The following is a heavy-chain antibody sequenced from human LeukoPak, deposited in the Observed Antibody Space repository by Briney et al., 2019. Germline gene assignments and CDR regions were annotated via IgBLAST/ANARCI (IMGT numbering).Heavy chain of an antibody. V-gene: IGHV3-30-3*01. CDR2: ISYDGSSE. CDR1: GFTLSIYT. CDR3: ARVSGDV. J-gene: IGHJ6*02. Sequence: GGSLRLSCAASGFTLSIYTMHWVRQAPGKGLEWVAFISYDGSSEYYADSVKGRFTISRDDSKNTLYLQMNSLRADDTAVYFCARVSGDVWGQGTTVTVSS.